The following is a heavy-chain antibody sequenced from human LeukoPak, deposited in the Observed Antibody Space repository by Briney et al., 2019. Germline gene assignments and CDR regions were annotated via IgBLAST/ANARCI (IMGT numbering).Heavy chain of an antibody. J-gene: IGHJ6*02. Sequence: PSETLSLTCTVSGGSISSYYWSWIRQPPGKGLEWIGYIYYSGSTNYNPSLKSRVTISVDTSKNQFSLKLSSVTAADTAVYYCAGAGGVEPAYGMDVWGQGTTVTVSS. V-gene: IGHV4-59*08. CDR3: AGAGGVEPAYGMDV. D-gene: IGHD2-2*01. CDR2: IYYSGST. CDR1: GGSISSYY.